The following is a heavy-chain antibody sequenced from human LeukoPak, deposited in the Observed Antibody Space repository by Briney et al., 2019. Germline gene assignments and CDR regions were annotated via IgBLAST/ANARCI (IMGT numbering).Heavy chain of an antibody. CDR2: IRYDGSNK. CDR3: ARVDWEGSGSYYFDY. V-gene: IGHV3-30*02. Sequence: GGSLRLSCAASGFTFSSYGMHWVRQAPGKGLEWVAFIRYDGSNKYYADSVKGRFTISRDNSKNTLYLQMNNLRVEDTAVYYCARVDWEGSGSYYFDYWGQGTLVTVSS. J-gene: IGHJ4*02. CDR1: GFTFSSYG. D-gene: IGHD1-26*01.